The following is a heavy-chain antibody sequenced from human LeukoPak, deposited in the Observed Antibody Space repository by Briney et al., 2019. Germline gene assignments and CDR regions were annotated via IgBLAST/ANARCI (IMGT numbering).Heavy chain of an antibody. CDR2: INPNSGGT. V-gene: IGHV1-2*02. CDR1: GYTFTGYY. CDR3: ARWGYCSGGSCYGLSKYFDY. J-gene: IGHJ4*02. Sequence: ASVKVSCKASGYTFTGYYMHWVRQAPGQGLEWMGWINPNSGGTNYAQKFQGRVTMTRDTSISTAYMELSRLRSDDTAVYYCARWGYCSGGSCYGLSKYFDYWGQGTLVTVSS. D-gene: IGHD2-15*01.